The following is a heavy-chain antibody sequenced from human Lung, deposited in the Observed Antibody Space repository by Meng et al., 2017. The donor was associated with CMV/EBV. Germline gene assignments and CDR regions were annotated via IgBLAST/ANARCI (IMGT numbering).Heavy chain of an antibody. CDR3: ARGGVLLVYVIGDY. CDR1: RFMFSSYA. V-gene: IGHV3-30-3*01. J-gene: IGHJ4*02. Sequence: SCAASRFMFSSYAMHWVRQAPGKGLEWVAVISDDGNYKYYTDSVKGRFTISRDNSKNTLYLQMNSLRAEDTAVYYCARGGVLLVYVIGDYWGQGTXVTVSS. D-gene: IGHD2-8*01. CDR2: ISDDGNYK.